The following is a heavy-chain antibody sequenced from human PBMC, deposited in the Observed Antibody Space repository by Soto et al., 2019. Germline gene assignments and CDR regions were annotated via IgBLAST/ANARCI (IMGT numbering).Heavy chain of an antibody. CDR3: AREYSSSGRLYWYFDL. Sequence: QVQLVESGGGVVQPGRSLRLSCAASGFTFSSYGMHWVRQAPGKGLEWVAVIWYDGSNKYYADSVKGRFTISRDNSKNTLYLQTNSLRAEDTAVYYCAREYSSSGRLYWYFDLWGRGTLVTVSS. CDR2: IWYDGSNK. D-gene: IGHD6-6*01. CDR1: GFTFSSYG. V-gene: IGHV3-33*01. J-gene: IGHJ2*01.